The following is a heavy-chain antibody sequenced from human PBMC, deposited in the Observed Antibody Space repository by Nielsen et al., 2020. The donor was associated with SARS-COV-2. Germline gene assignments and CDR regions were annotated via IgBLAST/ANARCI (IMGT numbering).Heavy chain of an antibody. D-gene: IGHD3-9*01. V-gene: IGHV1-2*06. Sequence: ASVKVSCKASGYSFPGYYLHWVRQRQAPGQGLEWMGRINPNTGGTNYAQKFQGRVTMTNDTSISTAFMELSRLKSDDTAMYYCARGVLTNYADYWGEGTLVTVSS. CDR2: INPNTGGT. CDR3: ARGVLTNYADY. J-gene: IGHJ4*02. CDR1: GYSFPGYY.